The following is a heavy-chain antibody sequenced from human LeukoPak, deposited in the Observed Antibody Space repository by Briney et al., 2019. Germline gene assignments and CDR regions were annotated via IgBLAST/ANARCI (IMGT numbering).Heavy chain of an antibody. CDR1: GGSISSSSYY. J-gene: IGHJ6*02. Sequence: SETLSLTCTVSGGSISSSSYYWGWIRQPPGKGLEWIGSIYYSGSTYYNPSLKSRVTISVDTSKNQFSLKLSSVTAADTAVYYCARDIVVVVAGTYYYYGMDVWGQGTTVTVSS. CDR3: ARDIVVVVAGTYYYYGMDV. CDR2: IYYSGST. V-gene: IGHV4-39*07. D-gene: IGHD2-15*01.